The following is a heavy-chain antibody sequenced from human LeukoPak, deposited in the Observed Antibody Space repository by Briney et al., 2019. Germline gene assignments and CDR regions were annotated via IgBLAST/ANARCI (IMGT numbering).Heavy chain of an antibody. Sequence: SETLSLTCTVSGGSIDTYYWSWIRQPPGKGLEWIGYTYYSGSTNYNPSLKSRVTISVDTSKNQFSLKLSSVTAADTAVYYCAGTLNYYDSSGRPDAFDIWGQGTMVTVSS. CDR2: TYYSGST. CDR1: GGSIDTYY. D-gene: IGHD3-22*01. V-gene: IGHV4-59*01. J-gene: IGHJ3*02. CDR3: AGTLNYYDSSGRPDAFDI.